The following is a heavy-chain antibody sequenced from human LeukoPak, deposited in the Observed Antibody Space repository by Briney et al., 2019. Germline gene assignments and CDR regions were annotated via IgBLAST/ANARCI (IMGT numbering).Heavy chain of an antibody. CDR1: GGSFSGYY. CDR3: ARHLGKGIYSIKKIFDY. V-gene: IGHV4-34*01. CDR2: INHSGST. Sequence: PSETLSLTCAVYGGSFSGYYWSWIRQPPGKGLEWIGEINHSGSTNYNPSLKSRVTISADTSKNQFSLKLSSVTAADTAVYYCARHLGKGIYSIKKIFDYWGQGTLVTVSS. D-gene: IGHD4-11*01. J-gene: IGHJ4*02.